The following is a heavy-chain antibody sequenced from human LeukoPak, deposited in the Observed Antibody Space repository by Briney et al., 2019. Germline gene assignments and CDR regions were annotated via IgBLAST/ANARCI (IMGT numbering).Heavy chain of an antibody. V-gene: IGHV4-34*01. CDR1: GGSFSGYY. D-gene: IGHD3-22*01. Sequence: SETLSLTCAVYGGSFSGYYWSWIRQPPGKGLEWIGEINHSGSTNYNPSLKSRVTISVDTSKTQFSLKLSSVTAADTAVYYCARANYYDSSGYSRGAFDIWGQGTMVTVSS. CDR3: ARANYYDSSGYSRGAFDI. CDR2: INHSGST. J-gene: IGHJ3*02.